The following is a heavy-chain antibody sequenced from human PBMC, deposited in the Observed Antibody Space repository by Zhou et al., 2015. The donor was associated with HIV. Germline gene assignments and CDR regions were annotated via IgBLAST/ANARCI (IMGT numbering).Heavy chain of an antibody. J-gene: IGHJ5*02. Sequence: QVQLVQSGAEVKKPGSSVKVSCKASGGTFSSYAISWVRQAPGQGLEWMGGIIPIFGTANYAQKFQGRVTITADESTSTAYMELSSLRSEDTAVYYCARVKLQSSSWPYNWFDPWGQGTLVTVSS. CDR3: ARVKLQSSSWPYNWFDP. V-gene: IGHV1-69*01. CDR2: IIPIFGTA. CDR1: GGTFSSYA. D-gene: IGHD6-13*01.